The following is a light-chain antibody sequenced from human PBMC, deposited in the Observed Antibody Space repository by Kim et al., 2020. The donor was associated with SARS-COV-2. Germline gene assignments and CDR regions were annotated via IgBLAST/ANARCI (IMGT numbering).Light chain of an antibody. CDR2: RVS. Sequence: PASISCRSSQSLVYNDGNTYLSWFQQRPGQSPRRLMYRVSNRDSGVPDRVSGSGSGTDFTLKISRVDAEDVGVYYCMQGTHRPFTFGPGTKVDIK. J-gene: IGKJ3*01. CDR3: MQGTHRPFT. V-gene: IGKV2-30*01. CDR1: QSLVYNDGNTY.